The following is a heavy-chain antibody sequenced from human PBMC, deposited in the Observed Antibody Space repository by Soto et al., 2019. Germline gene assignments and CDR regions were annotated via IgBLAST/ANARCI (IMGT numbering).Heavy chain of an antibody. CDR2: ISDSGNTI. CDR1: GFTFSDYY. CDR3: TRGQREMVAISDY. J-gene: IGHJ4*02. D-gene: IGHD3-10*01. Sequence: PGGSLRLSCAASGFTFSDYYMTWIRQAPGKGLEWISFISDSGNTIYYSDSVRGRFTISRDNAKSALYLRVNSLRAEDTAVYYCTRGQREMVAISDYWSQGALVTVS. V-gene: IGHV3-11*01.